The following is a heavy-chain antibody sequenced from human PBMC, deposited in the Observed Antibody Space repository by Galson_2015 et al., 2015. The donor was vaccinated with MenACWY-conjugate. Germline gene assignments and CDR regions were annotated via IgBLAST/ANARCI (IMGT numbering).Heavy chain of an antibody. Sequence: SLRLSCAASGFTFSSYAMSWVRQSPEKGLEWVSSISRSGDTTYYAASVKGRFTISREYSKNTLYLQMNSLTGEGTAVYYCAKAQGTSGWGGAYVHDFWGQGTLVTVSS. V-gene: IGHV3-23*01. CDR3: AKAQGTSGWGGAYVHDF. D-gene: IGHD6-19*01. CDR1: GFTFSSYA. J-gene: IGHJ4*02. CDR2: ISRSGDTT.